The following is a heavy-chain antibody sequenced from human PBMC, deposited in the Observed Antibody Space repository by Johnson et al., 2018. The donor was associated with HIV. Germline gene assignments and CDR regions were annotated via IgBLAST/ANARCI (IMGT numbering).Heavy chain of an antibody. CDR1: GFTFSSYG. V-gene: IGHV3-23*04. CDR2: ISGGGGST. CDR3: ARSSSGLDAFDI. J-gene: IGHJ3*02. D-gene: IGHD3-22*01. Sequence: VQLVESGGGVVQPGRSLRLSCAASGFTFSSYGMHWVRQAPGRGLEWVSAISGGGGSTYYADSVKGRFTISRDNSKNTLYLEMNSLRAEDTALYYCARSSSGLDAFDIWGQGTMVTVSS.